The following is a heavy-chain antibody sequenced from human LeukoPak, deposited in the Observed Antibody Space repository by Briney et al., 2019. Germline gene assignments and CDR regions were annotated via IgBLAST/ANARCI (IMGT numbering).Heavy chain of an antibody. CDR3: ILGISVGAFDI. Sequence: GSLKLSCAASGFTFSGSAMHWVRQASGKGLEWVGRIRSKANSYATAYAASVKGRFTISRDDSKNTAYLQMNSLKTEDTAVYYCILGISVGAFDIWGQGTMVTVSS. V-gene: IGHV3-73*01. J-gene: IGHJ3*02. D-gene: IGHD7-27*01. CDR2: IRSKANSYAT. CDR1: GFTFSGSA.